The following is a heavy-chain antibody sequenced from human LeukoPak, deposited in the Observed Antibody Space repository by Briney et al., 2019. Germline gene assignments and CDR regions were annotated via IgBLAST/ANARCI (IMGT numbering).Heavy chain of an antibody. J-gene: IGHJ4*02. V-gene: IGHV1-24*01. Sequence: ASVKVSCKVSGYTLTELSMHWVRQAPGKGLEWMGGFDPEDGETIYAQKFQGRVTMTEDTSTDTAYRELSSLRSEDTAVYYCATVHYYDSSGYLDYWGQGTLVTVSS. CDR3: ATVHYYDSSGYLDY. CDR2: FDPEDGET. D-gene: IGHD3-22*01. CDR1: GYTLTELS.